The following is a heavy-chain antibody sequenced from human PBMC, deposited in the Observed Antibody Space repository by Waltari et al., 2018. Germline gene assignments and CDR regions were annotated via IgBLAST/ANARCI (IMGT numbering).Heavy chain of an antibody. Sequence: EVQLVESGGDLIQPGGSLRLSCAASGFTVGNNFMGWVRQAPGKGLEWVSVMYSGGSTNYIDSVRGRFTISRDSSKNTLYLQMNSLRAEDTAVYYCAKVDNVGLNNYWGQGTLVTVSS. D-gene: IGHD1-1*01. CDR1: GFTVGNNF. CDR2: MYSGGST. J-gene: IGHJ4*02. CDR3: AKVDNVGLNNY. V-gene: IGHV3-53*01.